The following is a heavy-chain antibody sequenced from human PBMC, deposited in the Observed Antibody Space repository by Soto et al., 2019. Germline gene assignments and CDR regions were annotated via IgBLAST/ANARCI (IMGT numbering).Heavy chain of an antibody. V-gene: IGHV3-72*01. CDR1: GFTFSDHY. J-gene: IGHJ4*02. CDR2: ARNKANSYTT. Sequence: GGSLRLSFAASGFTFSDHYIDWFGQGPGKGLEWVGRARNKANSYTTEYAASVKGRCTISRDDSKNSAYLQMNRLKTEDTAVYYGARVDKQLGTTFFDYWGQGILVTVSS. D-gene: IGHD1-1*01. CDR3: ARVDKQLGTTFFDY.